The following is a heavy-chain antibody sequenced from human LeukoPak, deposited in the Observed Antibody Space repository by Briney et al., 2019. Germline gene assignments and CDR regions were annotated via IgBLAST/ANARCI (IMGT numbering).Heavy chain of an antibody. CDR3: ARASRDSSSPGDC. CDR2: IYYSGST. D-gene: IGHD6-6*01. Sequence: SETLSLTCTVSGGSISSGGYYWSWIRQHPGKGLEWIGCIYYSGSTYYNPSLKSRVTISVDTSKNQFSLKLSSVTAADTAVYYCARASRDSSSPGDCWGQGTLVTVSS. J-gene: IGHJ4*02. CDR1: GGSISSGGYY. V-gene: IGHV4-31*03.